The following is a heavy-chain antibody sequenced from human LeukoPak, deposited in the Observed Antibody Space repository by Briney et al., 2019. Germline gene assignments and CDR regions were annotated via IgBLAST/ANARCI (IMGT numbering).Heavy chain of an antibody. CDR3: ARVLFRYCSSTSCYRLASNWFDP. CDR1: GGSFSGYY. J-gene: IGHJ5*02. D-gene: IGHD2-2*02. CDR2: INHSGST. Sequence: SETLSLTCAVYGGSFSGYYWSRIPQPPGKGLEWIGEINHSGSTNYNPSLKSRVTISVDTSKNQFSLKLSSVTAADTAVYYCARVLFRYCSSTSCYRLASNWFDPWGQGTLVTVSS. V-gene: IGHV4-34*01.